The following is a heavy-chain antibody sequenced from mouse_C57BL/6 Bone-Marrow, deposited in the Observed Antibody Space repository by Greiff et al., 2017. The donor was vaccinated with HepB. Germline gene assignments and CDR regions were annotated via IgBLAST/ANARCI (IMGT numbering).Heavy chain of an antibody. CDR1: GFTFSSYA. D-gene: IGHD2-13*01. CDR3: AREGHFDYQRDWFAY. V-gene: IGHV5-4*01. Sequence: EVQGVESGGGLVKPGGSLKLSCAASGFTFSSYAMSWVRQTPEKRLEWVATISDGGSYTYYPDNVKGRFTISRDNAKNNLYLQMSHLKSEDTAMYYCAREGHFDYQRDWFAYWGQGTLVTVSA. J-gene: IGHJ3*01. CDR2: ISDGGSYT.